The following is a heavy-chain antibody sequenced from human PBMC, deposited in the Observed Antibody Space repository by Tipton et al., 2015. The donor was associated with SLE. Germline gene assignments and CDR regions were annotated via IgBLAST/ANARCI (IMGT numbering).Heavy chain of an antibody. CDR3: ARGGFDWGFPYFDN. CDR2: IYYSGST. J-gene: IGHJ4*02. CDR1: GGSFSGYY. D-gene: IGHD3-9*01. V-gene: IGHV4-34*01. Sequence: TLSLTCAVYGGSFSGYYWGWIRQPPGKGLEWIGSIYYSGSTYYNPSLKSRVTISVDTSKNQFSLKLSSVTAADTAVYYCARGGFDWGFPYFDNWGQGTLVNVSS.